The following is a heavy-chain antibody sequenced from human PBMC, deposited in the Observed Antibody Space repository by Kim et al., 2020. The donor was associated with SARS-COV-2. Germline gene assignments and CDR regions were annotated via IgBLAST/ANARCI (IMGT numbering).Heavy chain of an antibody. V-gene: IGHV3-33*01. CDR3: ARGPEYSGHELNY. J-gene: IGHJ4*02. Sequence: ADSVTGLFTISRDNSKNTLYLQMNSLRAEDTAVYYCARGPEYSGHELNYWGQGTLVTVSS. D-gene: IGHD5-12*01.